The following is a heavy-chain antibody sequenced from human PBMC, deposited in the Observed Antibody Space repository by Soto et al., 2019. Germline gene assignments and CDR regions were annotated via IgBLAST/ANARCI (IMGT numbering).Heavy chain of an antibody. CDR1: GGTFSSYA. D-gene: IGHD1-1*01. V-gene: IGHV1-69*12. Sequence: QVQLVQSGAEVKKPGSSVKVSCKASGGTFSSYAISWVRQAPGQGLEWMGGIIPIFGTANYAQKFQGRVTITADDSTSTAYMEMSSLRSEETDVYYCARIQGSHTWTDGEEYSYYGMDVWGQGTTVTVSS. CDR2: IIPIFGTA. J-gene: IGHJ6*02. CDR3: ARIQGSHTWTDGEEYSYYGMDV.